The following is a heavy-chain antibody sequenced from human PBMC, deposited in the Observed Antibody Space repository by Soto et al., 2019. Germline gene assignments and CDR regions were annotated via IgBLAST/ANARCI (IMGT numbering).Heavy chain of an antibody. CDR2: IYPGDSDT. Sequence: GESLKISCKGSGYSFTSYWIGWVRQMPGKGLEWLGIIYPGDSDTRYSPSFQGQVTISADRSISTAYLQWSSLKASDTAMYYCARQFGRGYCTNAVCYTYFDYWGQGTLVTVSS. CDR1: GYSFTSYW. J-gene: IGHJ4*02. D-gene: IGHD2-8*01. CDR3: ARQFGRGYCTNAVCYTYFDY. V-gene: IGHV5-51*01.